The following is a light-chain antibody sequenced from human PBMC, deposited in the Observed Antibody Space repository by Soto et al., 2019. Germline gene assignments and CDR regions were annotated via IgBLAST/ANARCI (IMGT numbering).Light chain of an antibody. CDR2: DAS. CDR1: QSVSSY. J-gene: IGKJ1*01. CDR3: QQYGSSRTWT. Sequence: EIVLTQSPATLSVSPGERATLSCRASQSVSSYLAWYQQKPGQAPRLLIYDASSRATGIPDRFSGSGSGTDFTLTISRLEPEDFAVYYCQQYGSSRTWTFGQGTKVDIK. V-gene: IGKV3-20*01.